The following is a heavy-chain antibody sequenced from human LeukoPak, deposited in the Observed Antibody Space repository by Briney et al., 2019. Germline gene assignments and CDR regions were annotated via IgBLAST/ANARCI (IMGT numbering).Heavy chain of an antibody. CDR3: ASRTFYCSSTSCYDAFDI. CDR2: ISAYNGNT. Sequence: ASVKVSCKASGYTFTSYDINWVRQAPGQGLEWMGWISAYNGNTNYAQKLQGRVTMTTDTSTSTAYMELRSLRSDDTAVYYCASRTFYCSSTSCYDAFDIWGQGTMVTVSS. CDR1: GYTFTSYD. J-gene: IGHJ3*02. V-gene: IGHV1-18*01. D-gene: IGHD2-2*01.